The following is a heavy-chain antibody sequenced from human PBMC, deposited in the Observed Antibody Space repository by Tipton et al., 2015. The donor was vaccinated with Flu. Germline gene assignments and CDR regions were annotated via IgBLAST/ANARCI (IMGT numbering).Heavy chain of an antibody. CDR1: GGSIRSGHW. D-gene: IGHD2/OR15-2a*01. J-gene: IGHJ5*01. CDR3: ARDDNTWSFDS. CDR2: IHYRGYA. Sequence: TLSLTCSISGGSIRSGHWWSWVRQPPGKGLEWIGKIHYRGYATYNPSLWGRATISVGTSRNLFALELRSLTPADTAIYYCARDDNTWSFDSWGQGTLITVSP. V-gene: IGHV4-4*02.